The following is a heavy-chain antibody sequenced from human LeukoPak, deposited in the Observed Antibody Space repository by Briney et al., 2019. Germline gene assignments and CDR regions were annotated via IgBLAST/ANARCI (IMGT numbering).Heavy chain of an antibody. V-gene: IGHV1-69*13. J-gene: IGHJ6*03. Sequence: SVKVSCKASGGTFSSYAISWVRQAPGQGLEWMGGIIPIFGTANYAQKFQGRVTINADESTSTAYMELSSLRSEDTGVYYCARKSGLWSGYYYMDVWGKGTTVTVSS. CDR1: GGTFSSYA. D-gene: IGHD3-3*01. CDR3: ARKSGLWSGYYYMDV. CDR2: IIPIFGTA.